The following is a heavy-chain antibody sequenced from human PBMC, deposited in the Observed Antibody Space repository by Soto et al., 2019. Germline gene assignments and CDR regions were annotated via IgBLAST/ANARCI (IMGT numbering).Heavy chain of an antibody. CDR3: ARSWYSGYDEPADNRDAFDI. Sequence: SETLSLTCAVSSGSISSSNWWSWVRQPPGKGLEWIGEIYHSGSTNYNPSLKSRVTISVDKSKNQFSLKLSSVTAADTAVYYCARSWYSGYDEPADNRDAFDIWGQGTMVTVSS. CDR1: SGSISSSNW. V-gene: IGHV4-4*02. J-gene: IGHJ3*02. D-gene: IGHD5-12*01. CDR2: IYHSGST.